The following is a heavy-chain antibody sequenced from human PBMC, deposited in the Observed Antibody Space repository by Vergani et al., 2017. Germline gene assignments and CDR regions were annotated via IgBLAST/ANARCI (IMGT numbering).Heavy chain of an antibody. CDR3: ARGRSSYYGSGSYLNYGMDV. CDR1: GFTFSSYA. CDR2: INHIGST. J-gene: IGHJ6*02. Sequence: VQLLESGGGLVQPGGSLRLSCAASGFTFSSYAMSWVRQPPGKGLEWIGEINHIGSTNYNPSLKSRVTISVDTSKNHFSLKLSSVTAADTAVYYCARGRSSYYGSGSYLNYGMDVWGQGTTVTVSS. D-gene: IGHD3-10*01. V-gene: IGHV4-34*01.